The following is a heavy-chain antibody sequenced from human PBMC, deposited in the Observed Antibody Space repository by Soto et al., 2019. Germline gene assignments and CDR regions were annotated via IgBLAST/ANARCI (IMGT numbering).Heavy chain of an antibody. CDR3: ARVMSSGCYEYSQP. J-gene: IGHJ1*01. CDR2: IIPILGIA. CDR1: GYTFTSYT. Sequence: GASVKVSCKASGYTFTSYTISWVRQAPGQGLEWMGRIIPILGIANYAQKFQGRVTITADKSTSTAYMELSSLRSEDTAVYYCARVMSSGCYEYSQPWGQCTLALVSS. D-gene: IGHD6-19*01. V-gene: IGHV1-69*02.